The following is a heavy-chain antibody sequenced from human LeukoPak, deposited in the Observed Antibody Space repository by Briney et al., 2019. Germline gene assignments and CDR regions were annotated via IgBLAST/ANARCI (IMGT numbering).Heavy chain of an antibody. Sequence: PGGSLRLSCAAAGFTFSSHWMTWVRQAPGKGLEWVANIKQDGSEKYYVDSVKGRFTISRDNAKNSLYLQMNSLRAEDTAVYYCARDQGYGDYGWFDPWGQGTLVTVSS. D-gene: IGHD4-17*01. CDR3: ARDQGYGDYGWFDP. V-gene: IGHV3-7*01. CDR1: GFTFSSHW. CDR2: IKQDGSEK. J-gene: IGHJ5*02.